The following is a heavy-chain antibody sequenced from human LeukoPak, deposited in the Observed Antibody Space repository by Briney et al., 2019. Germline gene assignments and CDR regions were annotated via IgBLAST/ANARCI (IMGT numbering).Heavy chain of an antibody. Sequence: GGSLRLSCAASGFTFSSYSMNWVRQAPGKGLEWVSYISSSSTIYYADSVKGRFTISRDNAKSSLYLQMNSLRAEDTAVYYCARDDNWNDVGWFDPWGQGTLVTVSS. CDR1: GFTFSSYS. D-gene: IGHD1-20*01. V-gene: IGHV3-48*01. CDR3: ARDDNWNDVGWFDP. J-gene: IGHJ5*02. CDR2: ISSSSTI.